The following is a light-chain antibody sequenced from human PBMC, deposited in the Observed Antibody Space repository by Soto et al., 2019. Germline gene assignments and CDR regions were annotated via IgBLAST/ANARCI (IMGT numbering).Light chain of an antibody. CDR1: QSVSSY. V-gene: IGKV3-11*01. Sequence: ETVLTQSPATLSLSPGERATLSCRASQSVSSYLAWYQQKPGQAPRLLIYDASNRATGIPARFSGSGSGTDSTLTISSLEPEDLAVYYGQQRSNWPPYTFGQGTKPEIK. CDR3: QQRSNWPPYT. J-gene: IGKJ2*01. CDR2: DAS.